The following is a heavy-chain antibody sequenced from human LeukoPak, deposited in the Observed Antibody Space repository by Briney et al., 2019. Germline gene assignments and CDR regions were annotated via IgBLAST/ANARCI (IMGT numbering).Heavy chain of an antibody. D-gene: IGHD3-10*01. CDR2: INPNSGGT. J-gene: IGHJ5*02. V-gene: IGHV1-2*06. CDR3: AREYYYGSGSYYKGNWFDP. CDR1: GYTFTSYG. Sequence: ASVKVSCKASGYTFTSYGISWVRQAPGQGLEWMGRINPNSGGTNYAQKFQGRVTMTRDTSISTAYMELSRLRSDDTAVYYCAREYYYGSGSYYKGNWFDPWGQGTLVTVSS.